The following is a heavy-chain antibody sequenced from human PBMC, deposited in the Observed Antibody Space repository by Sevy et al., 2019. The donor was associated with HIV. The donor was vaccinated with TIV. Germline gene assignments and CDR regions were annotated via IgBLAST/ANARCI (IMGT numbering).Heavy chain of an antibody. D-gene: IGHD3-10*01. V-gene: IGHV4-39*01. Sequence: ETLSLTCTVSGGSISSSDNYWGWIRQPPGKGLDWIASSYYSGSTYYNPSLKSRVTISVDTSKNQFSLKLRSVTAADTAVYYCARRRVEDYYGSGTPPLVNGPFDIWGQGTMVTVSS. CDR1: GGSISSSDNY. J-gene: IGHJ3*02. CDR3: ARRRVEDYYGSGTPPLVNGPFDI. CDR2: SYYSGST.